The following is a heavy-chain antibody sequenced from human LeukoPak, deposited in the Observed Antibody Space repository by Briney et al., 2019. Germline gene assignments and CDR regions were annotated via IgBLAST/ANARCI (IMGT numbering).Heavy chain of an antibody. J-gene: IGHJ4*02. CDR1: GGSFSGYY. CDR3: ARDPNY. CDR2: IYHSGST. V-gene: IGHV4-34*01. Sequence: SSETLSLTCAVYGGSFSGYYWSWIRQPPGKGLEWIGKIYHSGSTNYNPSLKSRITISVDTSKNQFSLKLSSVTAADTAVYYCARDPNYWGQGTLVTVSS.